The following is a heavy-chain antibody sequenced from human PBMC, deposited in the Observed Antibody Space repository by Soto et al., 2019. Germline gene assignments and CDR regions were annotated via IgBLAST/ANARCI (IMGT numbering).Heavy chain of an antibody. CDR3: AKDLSGTNYYDSSGYYPYYFDY. V-gene: IGHV3-23*01. D-gene: IGHD3-22*01. J-gene: IGHJ4*02. CDR1: GFTFSSYA. Sequence: PGGSLRLSCAASGFTFSSYAMSWVRQAPGKGLEWVSAISGSGGSTYYADSVKGRFTTSRDNSKNTLYLQMNSLRAEDTAVYYCAKDLSGTNYYDSSGYYPYYFDYWGQGTLVTVSS. CDR2: ISGSGGST.